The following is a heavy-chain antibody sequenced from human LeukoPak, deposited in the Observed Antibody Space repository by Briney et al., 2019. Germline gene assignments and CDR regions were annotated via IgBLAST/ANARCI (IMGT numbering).Heavy chain of an antibody. CDR1: GFPFSSYS. D-gene: IGHD3-10*01. CDR2: ISASGSNI. Sequence: GGSLRLSCAASGFPFSSYSMNWVRQAPGKGLEWVSYISASGSNIYYLDSVKGRFTVSRDNAKNTLFLQMDRPRAEDTAVYYCVRVKVTYFDFWGQGTLVTVSS. V-gene: IGHV3-48*01. CDR3: VRVKVTYFDF. J-gene: IGHJ4*02.